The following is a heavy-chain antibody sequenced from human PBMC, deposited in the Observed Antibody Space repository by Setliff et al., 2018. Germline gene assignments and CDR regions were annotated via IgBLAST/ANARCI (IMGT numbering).Heavy chain of an antibody. J-gene: IGHJ4*02. CDR2: TSHSGSA. CDR1: GYSISSGNY. D-gene: IGHD3-10*01. V-gene: IGHV4-38-2*01. CDR3: ARSRGQKSFDY. Sequence: PSETLSLTCAVSGYSISSGNYWGWIRQPPGKGLEWIGSTSHSGSAYYNPSLKSRVTISLDMSKNQFSLRLSSVTAADTAVYYCARSRGQKSFDYWGQGTLVTVSS.